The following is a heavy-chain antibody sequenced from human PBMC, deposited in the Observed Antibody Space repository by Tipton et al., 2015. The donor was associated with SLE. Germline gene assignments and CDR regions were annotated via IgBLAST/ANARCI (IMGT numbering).Heavy chain of an antibody. D-gene: IGHD2-15*01. J-gene: IGHJ3*01. Sequence: LRLSCTVSGGSISSSRYYWGWIRQPPGKGLEWIGTINYSGNRYYNPSLRSQPTISLDTSKNQFSLKLTSVTAADTAVYYCAREVDVWGQGILVTVSS. CDR3: AREVDV. CDR1: GGSISSSRYY. V-gene: IGHV4-39*07. CDR2: INYSGNR.